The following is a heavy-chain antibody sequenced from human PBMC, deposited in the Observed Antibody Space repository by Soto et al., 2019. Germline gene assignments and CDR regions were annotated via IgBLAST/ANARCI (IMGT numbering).Heavy chain of an antibody. V-gene: IGHV3-11*01. CDR2: IGSSGRTI. CDR3: ASGVSLAPEY. CDR1: GFNFSDYY. Sequence: QVQLVESGGGLVKPGESLRLSCAASGFNFSDYYMTWIRQAPGKGLEWVSSIGSSGRTIYYADSVKGRFIISRDNAKKSVILQMSSLSVEDTAVYYCASGVSLAPEYWGQGTLVTVSS. J-gene: IGHJ4*02. D-gene: IGHD6-6*01.